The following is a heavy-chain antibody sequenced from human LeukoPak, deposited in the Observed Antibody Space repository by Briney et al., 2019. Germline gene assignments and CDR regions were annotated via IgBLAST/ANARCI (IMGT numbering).Heavy chain of an antibody. CDR2: ISAYNGNT. D-gene: IGHD3-22*01. Sequence: SVKVSCKASGYTFTSYGISWVRQAPGQGLEWMGWISAYNGNTNYAQKLQGRVTMTTDTSTSTAYMELRSLRSDDTAVYYCARGPPITMIVVVITPYFDYWGQGTLVTVSS. CDR3: ARGPPITMIVVVITPYFDY. CDR1: GYTFTSYG. J-gene: IGHJ4*02. V-gene: IGHV1-18*01.